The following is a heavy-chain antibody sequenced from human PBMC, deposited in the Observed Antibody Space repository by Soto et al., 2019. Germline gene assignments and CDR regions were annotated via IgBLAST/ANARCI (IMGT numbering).Heavy chain of an antibody. CDR2: IIPIFGSP. J-gene: IGHJ5*02. CDR1: GGSFHMYG. V-gene: IGHV1-69*13. Sequence: SAEVSRKRSGGSFHMYGLSWVRQAPGKGPEWMGQIIPIFGSPKYAQKFQGRLTISADESTNTAYMELSSLTSEDTAMYYCAREKFSNFFDPWGQGNQVTVSS. CDR3: AREKFSNFFDP.